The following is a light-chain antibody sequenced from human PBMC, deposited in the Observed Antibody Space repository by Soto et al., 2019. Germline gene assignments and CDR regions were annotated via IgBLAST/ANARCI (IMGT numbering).Light chain of an antibody. CDR2: GNS. Sequence: QSVLTQPPSVSGAPGQRVTISCTGSSSNFGAGYDVHWYQQLPGTAPKLLIYGNSNRPSGVPDRFSGSKSGTSASLAITGHQAEDEADYYCQSYDSSLSGWVFGGGTKLTVL. CDR1: SSNFGAGYD. CDR3: QSYDSSLSGWV. J-gene: IGLJ3*02. V-gene: IGLV1-40*01.